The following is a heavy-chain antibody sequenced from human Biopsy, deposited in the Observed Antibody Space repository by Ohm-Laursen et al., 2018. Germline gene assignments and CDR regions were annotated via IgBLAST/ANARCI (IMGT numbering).Heavy chain of an antibody. CDR2: INPHSGTT. D-gene: IGHD2-15*01. CDR1: GYTFTGQY. Sequence: ASVKVACKASGYTFTGQYLHWVRQVPGQGLEWMGWINPHSGTTKFAQDFQGRVTMTRYTSITTAYMELRRLRSDDTAVYYCVKGQDLRGGAEYFQHWGQGALVTVSS. CDR3: VKGQDLRGGAEYFQH. J-gene: IGHJ1*01. V-gene: IGHV1-2*02.